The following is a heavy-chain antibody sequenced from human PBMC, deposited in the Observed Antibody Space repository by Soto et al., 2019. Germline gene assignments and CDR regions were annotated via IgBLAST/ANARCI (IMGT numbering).Heavy chain of an antibody. V-gene: IGHV3-30*18. D-gene: IGHD3-3*01. CDR1: GFTFSSYG. CDR2: ISYDGSNK. CDR3: AKDITIFGVAPVDY. Sequence: PGGSLRLSCAASGFTFSSYGMHWVRQAPGKGLEWVAVISYDGSNKYYADSVKGRFTISRDNSKNTLYLQMNSLRAEDTAVYYCAKDITIFGVAPVDYWGQGTLVTVSS. J-gene: IGHJ4*02.